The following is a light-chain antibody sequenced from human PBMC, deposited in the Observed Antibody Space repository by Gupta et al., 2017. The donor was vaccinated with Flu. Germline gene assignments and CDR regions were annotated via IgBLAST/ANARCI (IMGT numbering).Light chain of an antibody. V-gene: IGLV2-14*01. CDR2: AVN. J-gene: IGLJ3*02. CDR3: DSYTTTDTPAV. CDR1: IGSYDY. Sequence: IGSYDYVSWYQHHPGKAPKLSVYAVNRRPSCVSDRFSGSKSGYTASLTIYGLQPEDEAHYYCDSYTTTDTPAVFGGGTRLTVL.